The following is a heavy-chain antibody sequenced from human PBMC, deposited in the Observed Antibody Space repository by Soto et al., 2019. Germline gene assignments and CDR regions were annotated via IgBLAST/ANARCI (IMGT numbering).Heavy chain of an antibody. J-gene: IGHJ6*02. D-gene: IGHD6-6*01. CDR1: GGSFSGYY. Sequence: PSETLSLTCAVYGGSFSGYYWSWIRQPPGKGLEWIGEINHSGSTNYNPSLKSRVTISVDTSKNQFSLKLSSVTAADTAVYYCAREIAARPYYYYYYGMDVWGQGTTVTVSS. CDR3: AREIAARPYYYYYYGMDV. CDR2: INHSGST. V-gene: IGHV4-34*01.